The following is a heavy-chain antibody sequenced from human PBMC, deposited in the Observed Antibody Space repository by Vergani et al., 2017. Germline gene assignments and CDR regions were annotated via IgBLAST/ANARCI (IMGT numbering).Heavy chain of an antibody. Sequence: EVQLVESGGGLVKPGGSLRLSCAASGFTFSSYSMNWVRRAPGKGLEWVSSISSSGGSTYYADSVKGRFTISRDNAKNTLYLQMNSLRAEDTAVYYCAKDSIAAPPRFDPWGQGTLVTVSS. V-gene: IGHV3-21*04. CDR1: GFTFSSYS. CDR2: ISSSGGST. J-gene: IGHJ5*02. CDR3: AKDSIAAPPRFDP. D-gene: IGHD6-6*01.